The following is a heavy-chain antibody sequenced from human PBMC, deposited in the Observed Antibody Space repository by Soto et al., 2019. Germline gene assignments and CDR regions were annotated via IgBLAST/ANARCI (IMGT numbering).Heavy chain of an antibody. D-gene: IGHD4-17*01. CDR2: IIPIFGTA. V-gene: IGHV1-69*06. Sequence: QVQLVQSGAEVKKPGSSVKVSCKASGGTFSSYAISWVRQAPGQGLEWMGGIIPIFGTANYEQKVQGRVTITADKAASTAYMGLSSRSSEATAVYYCARRVTTTVTTRPYYYGMDVWGNGTTVTVSS. J-gene: IGHJ6*04. CDR1: GGTFSSYA. CDR3: ARRVTTTVTTRPYYYGMDV.